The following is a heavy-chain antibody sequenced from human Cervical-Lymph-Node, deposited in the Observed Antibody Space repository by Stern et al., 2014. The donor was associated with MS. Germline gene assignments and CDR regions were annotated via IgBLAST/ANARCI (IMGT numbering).Heavy chain of an antibody. J-gene: IGHJ5*02. V-gene: IGHV1-58*03. CDR1: GITFRQSA. Sequence: QLVQSGPEVKKPGTSVKVSCKASGITFRQSAVQWLRQARGQRLEWIGGVVGLNGDTNYAQSFQERVTITRDMSTSTVYMELRSLRSEDTAVYYCASERYTYYDDQRPPGGFGPWGQGTLVTVSS. CDR3: ASERYTYYDDQRPPGGFGP. CDR2: VVGLNGDT. D-gene: IGHD5-18*01.